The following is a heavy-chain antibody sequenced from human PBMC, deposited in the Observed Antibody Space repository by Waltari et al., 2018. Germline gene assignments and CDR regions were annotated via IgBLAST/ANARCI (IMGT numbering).Heavy chain of an antibody. CDR3: ARGEDCSGGSCYSDYYYYYGMDV. Sequence: QVQRVQSGAEVKKPEASLNVSCKASGYAFTSFALHSAREAHGQRLGRMGWINAGNGNTKHSQKFQGRVTITRDTSASTAYMELSSLRSEDTAVYYCARGEDCSGGSCYSDYYYYYGMDVWGQGTTVTVSS. CDR2: INAGNGNT. J-gene: IGHJ6*02. CDR1: GYAFTSFA. V-gene: IGHV1-3*01. D-gene: IGHD2-15*01.